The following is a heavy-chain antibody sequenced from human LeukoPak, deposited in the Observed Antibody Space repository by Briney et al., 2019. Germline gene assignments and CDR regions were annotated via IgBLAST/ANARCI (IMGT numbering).Heavy chain of an antibody. CDR2: IYPRGSDT. Sequence: GASLQISCKGSGYDFNSYWIGWVRQVPGKGLEWMGIIYPRGSDTRYSPSFQGQVTISADRSIGTAYLQWSSLKASDTAMYYCARGSDRGYNYGFDYWGQGTLVTVSS. D-gene: IGHD5-18*01. CDR3: ARGSDRGYNYGFDY. J-gene: IGHJ4*02. CDR1: GYDFNSYW. V-gene: IGHV5-51*01.